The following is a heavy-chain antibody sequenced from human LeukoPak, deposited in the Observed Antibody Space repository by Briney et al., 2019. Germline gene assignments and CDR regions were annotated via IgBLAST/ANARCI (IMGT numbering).Heavy chain of an antibody. CDR2: VYDNGDT. V-gene: IGHV4-59*01. CDR1: GASISGYL. J-gene: IGHJ6*03. D-gene: IGHD3-22*01. CDR3: ARLSDYDVDTSHYMDV. Sequence: SETLSLTRTVSGASISGYLWTWIRQPPGKGLEWIGYVYDNGDTNYHPSFTSRVSISVDVSKNQFSLKLTSVLAADTADYFCARLSDYDVDTSHYMDVWGKGTTVTVSS.